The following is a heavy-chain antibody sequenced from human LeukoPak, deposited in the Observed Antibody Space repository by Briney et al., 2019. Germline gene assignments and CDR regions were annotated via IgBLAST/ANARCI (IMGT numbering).Heavy chain of an antibody. CDR2: ISGSGGST. D-gene: IGHD5-12*01. CDR1: GFTFSSYG. J-gene: IGHJ4*02. V-gene: IGHV3-23*01. Sequence: PGGTLRLSCAASGFTFSSYGMSWVRQAPGKGLEWVSAISGSGGSTYYADSVKGRFTISRDNSKNTLYLQMNSLRAEDTAVYYCARVGGSIGNDYLSPPGTFDYWGQGTLVTVSS. CDR3: ARVGGSIGNDYLSPPGTFDY.